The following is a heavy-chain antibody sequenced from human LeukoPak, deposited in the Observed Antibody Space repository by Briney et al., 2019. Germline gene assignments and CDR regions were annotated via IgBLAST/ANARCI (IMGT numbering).Heavy chain of an antibody. CDR3: AREAPSGSSLDY. J-gene: IGHJ4*02. D-gene: IGHD1-26*01. V-gene: IGHV3-21*01. CDR2: ISSSSSYI. Sequence: GGSLRLSCAASGFTFSSYSMNWVRQAPGKGLEWVSSISSSSSYIYYADSVKGRFTISRDNAKNSLYLQMNSLRAEDTAVYYCAREAPSGSSLDYWGQGTLVTVSS. CDR1: GFTFSSYS.